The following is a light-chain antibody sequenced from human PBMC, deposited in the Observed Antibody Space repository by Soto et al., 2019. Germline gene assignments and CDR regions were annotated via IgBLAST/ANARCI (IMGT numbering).Light chain of an antibody. J-gene: IGLJ2*01. CDR2: EVS. CDR3: SSYTSSSTLVI. V-gene: IGLV2-14*01. Sequence: QSALTQPASVSGSPGQSSTISCTGTSSDVGGYNYVSWYQQHPGKAPKLMISEVSHRPSGVSNRFSGSKSGNTASLTISGLQAEDEADYYCSSYTSSSTLVIFGGGTQLTVL. CDR1: SSDVGGYNY.